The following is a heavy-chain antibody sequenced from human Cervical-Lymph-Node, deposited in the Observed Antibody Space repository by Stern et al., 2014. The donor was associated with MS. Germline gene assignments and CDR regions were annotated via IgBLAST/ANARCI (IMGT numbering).Heavy chain of an antibody. Sequence: EVQLVESGAEVKKPGESLKISCKGSGYSFATYWIGWVRQMPGKGLEWMGIIYPGDSETKYSPSFKGRVPISADKSISTAYLHWSGLKASDPAMYYCARPGDDTAKYGLDVWGQGTTVTVS. D-gene: IGHD5-18*01. CDR3: ARPGDDTAKYGLDV. J-gene: IGHJ6*02. V-gene: IGHV5-51*03. CDR1: GYSFATYW. CDR2: IYPGDSET.